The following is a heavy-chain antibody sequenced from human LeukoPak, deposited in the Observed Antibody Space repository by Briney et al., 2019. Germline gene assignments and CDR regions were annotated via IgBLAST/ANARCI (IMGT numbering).Heavy chain of an antibody. J-gene: IGHJ4*02. CDR3: ARVGYCSGGSCQGKYYFDY. V-gene: IGHV4-59*01. Sequence: PSETLSLTCTVSGGSISSYYWSWVRQPPGKGLEWVGYIYYSGSTNYNPSLKSRVTISVDTYKNQFSLKLSSVTAADTAVYYCARVGYCSGGSCQGKYYFDYWGQGTLVTVSS. CDR1: GGSISSYY. CDR2: IYYSGST. D-gene: IGHD2-15*01.